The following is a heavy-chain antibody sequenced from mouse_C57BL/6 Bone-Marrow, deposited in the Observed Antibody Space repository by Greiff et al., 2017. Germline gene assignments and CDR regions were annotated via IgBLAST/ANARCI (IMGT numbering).Heavy chain of an antibody. CDR1: GYTFTSYW. J-gene: IGHJ4*01. D-gene: IGHD1-1*01. CDR3: AIPLHYSAMYY. Sequence: QVQLQQPGAELVKPGASVKVSCKASGYTFTSYWMHWLKQSPGQSLEWIGRLHPSDSDTNYNQKFKSKATLTVDKSSSTAYMMLSIMTSEDSAVFYCAIPLHYSAMYYWGQGASVTVSS. V-gene: IGHV1-74*01. CDR2: LHPSDSDT.